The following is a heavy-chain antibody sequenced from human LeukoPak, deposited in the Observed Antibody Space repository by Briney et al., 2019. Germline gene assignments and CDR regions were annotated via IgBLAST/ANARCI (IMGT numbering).Heavy chain of an antibody. V-gene: IGHV3-21*01. Sequence: GGSLRLSCAASGFTFSSYSMNWVRQAPGKGLEGVSSITISSSYIYYADSVKGRFTISRDNAKNSLYLQMNSLRAEDTAVYYCARPGGATINPGDWYFDLWGRGTLVTVSS. D-gene: IGHD5-12*01. CDR1: GFTFSSYS. J-gene: IGHJ2*01. CDR2: ITISSSYI. CDR3: ARPGGATINPGDWYFDL.